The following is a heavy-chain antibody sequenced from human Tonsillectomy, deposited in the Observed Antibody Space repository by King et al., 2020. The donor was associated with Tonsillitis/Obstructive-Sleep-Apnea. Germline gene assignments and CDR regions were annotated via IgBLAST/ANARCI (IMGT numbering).Heavy chain of an antibody. CDR2: IYPGDSDT. V-gene: IGHV5-51*01. D-gene: IGHD3-22*01. CDR1: GYSFTRHW. CDR3: ARHLDTSAYIPPSPDY. Sequence: VQLVQSGAEVKKPGESLKISCKGSGYSFTRHWIGWVRQMPGKGLEWMGVIYPGDSDTRYSPSFQGQVTISADKSISTAYLQWRSLKASDTAMYYCARHLDTSAYIPPSPDYWGPGTLVTVSS. J-gene: IGHJ4*02.